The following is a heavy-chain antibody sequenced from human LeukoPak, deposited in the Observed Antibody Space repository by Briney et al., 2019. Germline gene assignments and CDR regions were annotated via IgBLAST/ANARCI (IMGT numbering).Heavy chain of an antibody. CDR1: GFTFSSYG. Sequence: GGSLRLSCAASGFTFSSYGMHWVRQAPGKGLEWVAVISYDGSNKYYADSVKGRSTISRDNSKNTLYLQMNSLRAEDTAVYYCAKDGQEVLPYYYGMDVWGQGTTVTVSS. J-gene: IGHJ6*02. V-gene: IGHV3-30*18. CDR3: AKDGQEVLPYYYGMDV. CDR2: ISYDGSNK.